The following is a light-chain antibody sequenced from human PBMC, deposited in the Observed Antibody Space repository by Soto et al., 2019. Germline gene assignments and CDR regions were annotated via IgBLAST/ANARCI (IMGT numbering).Light chain of an antibody. CDR1: QSVSSY. CDR3: QQRSNWSLFT. V-gene: IGKV3-11*01. J-gene: IGKJ3*01. Sequence: EIVLTQSPATLSLSPGERATLSCRASQSVSSYLAWYQQKPGQAPRLLIYDASNRATGIPARFSGSGSGTDFTLTISILEPEDCAVYYCQQRSNWSLFTFGPGTKVDIK. CDR2: DAS.